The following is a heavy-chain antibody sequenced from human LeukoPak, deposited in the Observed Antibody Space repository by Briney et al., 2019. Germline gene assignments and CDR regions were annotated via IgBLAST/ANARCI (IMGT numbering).Heavy chain of an antibody. V-gene: IGHV4-4*07. Sequence: SETLSLTCTVSGGSISSYYWSWIRQPAGKGLEWIGRIYTSGSTNYNPSLKSRVTMSVDTSKNQFSLKLSSVTAADTAVYYCAREPPNTVTTGPTFDYWGQGTLVTVSS. CDR1: GGSISSYY. J-gene: IGHJ4*02. CDR2: IYTSGST. D-gene: IGHD4-11*01. CDR3: AREPPNTVTTGPTFDY.